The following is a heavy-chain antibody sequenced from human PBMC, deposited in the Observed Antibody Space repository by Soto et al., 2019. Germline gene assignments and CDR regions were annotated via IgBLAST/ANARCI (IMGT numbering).Heavy chain of an antibody. V-gene: IGHV3-23*01. D-gene: IGHD3-3*01. Sequence: HPGGSLRLSCAASGFTFSSYAMSWVRQAPGMGLEWVSAISGSGDSTYFADSVKGRFTISRDNSKNTLYLQMNSLRAEDTAVYYCAKPPYLYYDFWSGHDYWGQGTLVTVSS. CDR3: AKPPYLYYDFWSGHDY. CDR1: GFTFSSYA. J-gene: IGHJ4*02. CDR2: ISGSGDST.